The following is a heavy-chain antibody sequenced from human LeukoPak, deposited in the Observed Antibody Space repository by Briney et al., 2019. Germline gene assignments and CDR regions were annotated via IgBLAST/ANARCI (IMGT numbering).Heavy chain of an antibody. V-gene: IGHV3-30-3*01. D-gene: IGHD4-17*01. Sequence: GGSLRLSCAASGFTFSSYAMHWVRQAPGKGLEWVAVISYDGNNKYYADSVKGPFTISRNNSKRTLYLQMNILRDEATAVYYCARGPPRGKRCLDYWGQGTLVTVSS. CDR1: GFTFSSYA. CDR2: ISYDGNNK. J-gene: IGHJ4*02. CDR3: ARGPPRGKRCLDY.